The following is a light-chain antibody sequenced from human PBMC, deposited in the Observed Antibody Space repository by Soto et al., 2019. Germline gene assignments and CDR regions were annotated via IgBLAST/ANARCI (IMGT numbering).Light chain of an antibody. CDR3: CAFTSAGTWV. J-gene: IGLJ3*02. CDR2: EVS. CDR1: SSDIGGYNY. Sequence: QSALTQPASVSGSPGQSITISCTGTSSDIGGYNYVSWYQQHPGKAPKLMIYEVSNRPSGVSNRFSGSKSGNMASLTISGLQAEDEADYYCCAFTSAGTWVFGGGTKVTVL. V-gene: IGLV2-14*01.